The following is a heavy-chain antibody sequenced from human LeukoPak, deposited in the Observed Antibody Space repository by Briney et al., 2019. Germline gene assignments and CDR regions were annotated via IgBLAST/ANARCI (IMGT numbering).Heavy chain of an antibody. CDR2: ISYSGTT. CDR3: ARGAGFDWLNRINWFDP. J-gene: IGHJ5*02. D-gene: IGHD3-9*01. Sequence: SQTLSLTCSVSGGSISSGGCYWSWIRQRPGKGLEWIGYISYSGTTYYNPSLKSRVILSLDTSKNQFSLKLSSVTAADTAVYYCARGAGFDWLNRINWFDPWGQGTLVTVSS. V-gene: IGHV4-31*03. CDR1: GGSISSGGCY.